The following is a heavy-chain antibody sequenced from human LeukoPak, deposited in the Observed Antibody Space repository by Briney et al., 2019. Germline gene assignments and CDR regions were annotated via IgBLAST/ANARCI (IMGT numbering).Heavy chain of an antibody. Sequence: PGGSLRLSCAASGFTFSDYYMSWIRQAPGKGLEWVSYISSSGSTIYYADSVKGRFTISRDNAKNSLYLQMNSLRAEDTAVYYCASEGRYNWNTVDYWGQGTLVTVSS. D-gene: IGHD1/OR15-1a*01. V-gene: IGHV3-11*01. CDR2: ISSSGSTI. J-gene: IGHJ4*02. CDR3: ASEGRYNWNTVDY. CDR1: GFTFSDYY.